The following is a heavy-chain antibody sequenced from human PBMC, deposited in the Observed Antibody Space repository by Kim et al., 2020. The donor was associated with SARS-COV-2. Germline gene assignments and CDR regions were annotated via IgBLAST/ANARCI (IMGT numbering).Heavy chain of an antibody. V-gene: IGHV4-39*07. J-gene: IGHJ4*02. CDR3: ASRITMGRGVITNDY. D-gene: IGHD3-10*01. Sequence: SLKSRVTIAVDTSKNQFSLKLSSVTAAGTAVYYCASRITMGRGVITNDYWGQGTLVTVSS.